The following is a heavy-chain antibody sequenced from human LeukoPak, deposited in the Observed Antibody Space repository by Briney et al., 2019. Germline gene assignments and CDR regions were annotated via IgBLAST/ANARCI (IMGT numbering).Heavy chain of an antibody. CDR2: IYSGGST. D-gene: IGHD1-26*01. CDR1: GFTVSSNY. V-gene: IGHV3-53*01. J-gene: IGHJ5*02. Sequence: GGSLRLSCAASGFTVSSNYMSWVRQAPGKGLEGVSVIYSGGSTYYADSVKGRFTISRDNSKNTLYLQMNSLRAEDTAVYYCARVRVGATIWFAPWGQGTLVTVSS. CDR3: ARVRVGATIWFAP.